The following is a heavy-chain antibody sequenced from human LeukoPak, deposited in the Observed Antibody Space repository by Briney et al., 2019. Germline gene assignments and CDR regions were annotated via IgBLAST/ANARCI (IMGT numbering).Heavy chain of an antibody. Sequence: SETLSLTCTVSGGSISSSYWSWIRQPPGKGLEWIGEINHSGSTNYNPSLKSRVTISVDTSKNQFSLKLSSVTAADTAVYYCARAGKLREIRYVAARPYWFDPWGQGTLVTVSS. CDR3: ARAGKLREIRYVAARPYWFDP. CDR1: GGSISSSY. J-gene: IGHJ5*02. CDR2: INHSGST. V-gene: IGHV4-34*01. D-gene: IGHD6-6*01.